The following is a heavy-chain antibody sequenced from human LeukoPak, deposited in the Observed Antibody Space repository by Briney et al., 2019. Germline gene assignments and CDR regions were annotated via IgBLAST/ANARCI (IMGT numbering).Heavy chain of an antibody. CDR1: GGSISSGDYY. J-gene: IGHJ4*02. CDR3: ARATGYLGFDY. V-gene: IGHV4-30-4*08. CDR2: IYYSGST. Sequence: SQTLSLTXTVSGGSISSGDYYWSWIRQPPGKGLDWIGYIYYSGSTYYNPSLKSRVTISVDTSKNQFSLKLSSVTAADTAVYYCARATGYLGFDYWGQGTLVTVSS. D-gene: IGHD3-9*01.